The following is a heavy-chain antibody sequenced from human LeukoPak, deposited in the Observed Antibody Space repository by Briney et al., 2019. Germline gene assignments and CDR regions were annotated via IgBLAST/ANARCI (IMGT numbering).Heavy chain of an antibody. CDR3: ARGDSSSWYSIDY. CDR1: GYSFTNFG. V-gene: IGHV1-46*01. D-gene: IGHD6-13*01. J-gene: IGHJ4*02. CDR2: INPSGGST. Sequence: ASVKVSCKASGYSFTNFGINWVRQAPGQGLEWMGIINPSGGSTSYAQKFQGRVTMTRDTSTSTVYMELSSLRSEDTAVYYCARGDSSSWYSIDYWGQGTLVTVSS.